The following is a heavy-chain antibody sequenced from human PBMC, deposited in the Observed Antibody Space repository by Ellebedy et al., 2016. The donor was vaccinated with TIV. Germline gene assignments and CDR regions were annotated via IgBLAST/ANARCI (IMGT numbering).Heavy chain of an antibody. J-gene: IGHJ3*02. CDR1: GGTFSSYA. CDR3: ASPNLRNGAFDI. V-gene: IGHV1-69*06. Sequence: SVKVSCXASGGTFSSYAISWVRQAPGQGLEWMGGIIPIFGTANYAQKFQGRVTITADKSTSTAYMELSSLRSEDTAVYYCASPNLRNGAFDIWGQGTMVTVSS. CDR2: IIPIFGTA. D-gene: IGHD5/OR15-5a*01.